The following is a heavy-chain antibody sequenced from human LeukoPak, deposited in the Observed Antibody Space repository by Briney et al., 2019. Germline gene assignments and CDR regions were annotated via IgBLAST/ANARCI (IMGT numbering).Heavy chain of an antibody. J-gene: IGHJ4*02. Sequence: SETLSLTCAVYGGSFSGYYWSWIRQPPGKGLEWIGEINHSGSTNYNPSLKSRVTISVDTSKNQFSLKLSSVTAADTAVYYCATEQVSGSAWGFDYWGQGSLVTVSS. D-gene: IGHD6-19*01. V-gene: IGHV4-34*01. CDR2: INHSGST. CDR3: ATEQVSGSAWGFDY. CDR1: GGSFSGYY.